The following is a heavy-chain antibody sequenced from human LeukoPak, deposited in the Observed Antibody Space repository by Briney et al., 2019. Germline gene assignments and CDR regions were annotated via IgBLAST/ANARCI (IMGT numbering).Heavy chain of an antibody. J-gene: IGHJ4*02. CDR3: ARDSYDFWSGYYKFDY. Sequence: ASVKVSCKASGYTFTGYYMHWVRQAPGQGLEWMGWINPNSGGTNYAQKFQGRVTMTRDTSISTAHMELSRLRSDDTAVYYCARDSYDFWSGYYKFDYWGQGTLVTVSS. D-gene: IGHD3-3*01. CDR1: GYTFTGYY. V-gene: IGHV1-2*02. CDR2: INPNSGGT.